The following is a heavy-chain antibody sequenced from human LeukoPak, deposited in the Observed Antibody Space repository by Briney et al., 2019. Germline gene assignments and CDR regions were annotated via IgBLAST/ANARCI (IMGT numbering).Heavy chain of an antibody. Sequence: SETLSLTCAVYGGSFSGYYWSWIRQPPGKGLEWIGEINHSGSTNYNPSLKSRVTISVDTSKNQFSLKLSSVTAADTAVYYCARDKSRINDYWGQGTLVTVSS. CDR2: INHSGST. D-gene: IGHD2-15*01. J-gene: IGHJ4*02. V-gene: IGHV4-34*01. CDR1: GGSFSGYY. CDR3: ARDKSRINDY.